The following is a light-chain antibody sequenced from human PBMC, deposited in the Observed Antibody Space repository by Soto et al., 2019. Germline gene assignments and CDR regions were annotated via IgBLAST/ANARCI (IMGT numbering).Light chain of an antibody. V-gene: IGLV1-40*01. J-gene: IGLJ2*01. CDR2: GNI. CDR3: QSYDSSLSVV. Sequence: QSVLTQPPSVSGAPGQRVTISCTGSSSNIGAGYDVDWYQHLPGTAPKLLIYGNINRPSGVPDRFSGSKSDTSASLAITGLQAEDEADYYCQSYDSSLSVVFGGGTKLTVL. CDR1: SSNIGAGYD.